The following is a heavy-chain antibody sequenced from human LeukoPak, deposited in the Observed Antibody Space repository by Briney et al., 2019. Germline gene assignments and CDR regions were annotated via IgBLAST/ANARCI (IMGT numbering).Heavy chain of an antibody. CDR3: ARAYGAAPYFDY. CDR2: IYHSGST. Sequence: PSETLSLTCTVSGGSISTYYWSWIRQPPGKGLEWIGYIYHSGSTYYNPSLKSRVTISVDRSKNQFSLKLSSVTAADTAVYYCARAYGAAPYFDYWGQGTLVTVSS. CDR1: GGSISTYY. D-gene: IGHD4-17*01. J-gene: IGHJ4*02. V-gene: IGHV4-59*12.